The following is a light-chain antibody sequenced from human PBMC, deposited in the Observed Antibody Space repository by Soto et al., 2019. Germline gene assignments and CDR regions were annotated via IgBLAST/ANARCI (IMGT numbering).Light chain of an antibody. CDR3: LQNNDPLT. CDR2: AAS. Sequence: IEMTQSPSSLSASVGDRVTLSCRASQGIRNDLGWYQQKPGKAPNLLIYAASTIHSGVPSSFSGSGSGTDFTLTSTRLHAEDSAYYYCLQNNDPLTFGGGTRVEIK. V-gene: IGKV1-6*01. J-gene: IGKJ4*01. CDR1: QGIRND.